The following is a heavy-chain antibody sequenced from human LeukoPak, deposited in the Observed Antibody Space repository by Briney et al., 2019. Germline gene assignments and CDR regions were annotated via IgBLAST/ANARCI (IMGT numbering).Heavy chain of an antibody. CDR1: GFTVSSNY. V-gene: IGHV3-53*01. D-gene: IGHD2-15*01. J-gene: IGHJ4*02. Sequence: PGGSLRLSCAASGFTVSSNYMSWVRQAPGKGLEWVSIIYSGGSTFYPDSVRGRFTISRDNSKNTLYLQMNSLRAEDTAVYYCARAGLGYCSGGSCPFYFDYWGQGTLVTVSS. CDR2: IYSGGST. CDR3: ARAGLGYCSGGSCPFYFDY.